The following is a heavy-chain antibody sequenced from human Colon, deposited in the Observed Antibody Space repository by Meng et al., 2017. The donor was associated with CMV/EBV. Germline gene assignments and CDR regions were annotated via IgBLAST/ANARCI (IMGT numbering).Heavy chain of an antibody. D-gene: IGHD3-3*01. J-gene: IGHJ4*02. CDR3: TKGLQDSDFWAVDS. CDR2: VTGSGAST. Sequence: GGSLRLSCTASGFTFNSFALSWVRQPPGKGLQWVSAVTGSGASTYYADSVKGRFTISRDNSKNTVYLQMNSLRAEDTAVYYCTKGLQDSDFWAVDSWGQGTLVTVSS. CDR1: GFTFNSFA. V-gene: IGHV3-23*01.